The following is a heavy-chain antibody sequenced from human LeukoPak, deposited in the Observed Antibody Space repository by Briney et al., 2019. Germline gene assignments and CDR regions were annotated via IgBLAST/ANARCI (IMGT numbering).Heavy chain of an antibody. J-gene: IGHJ4*02. CDR3: ARGSRTFDY. D-gene: IGHD6-13*01. V-gene: IGHV4-59*01. Sequence: PSETLSLTCIVSGGSISSYDWSWIRQSPGKGLEWIGYTYYSGSTNYYPSLKSPVTISLDKSKKQFSLILSSVTAADTAVYYCARGSRTFDYWGQGTLVIVSS. CDR1: GGSISSYD. CDR2: TYYSGST.